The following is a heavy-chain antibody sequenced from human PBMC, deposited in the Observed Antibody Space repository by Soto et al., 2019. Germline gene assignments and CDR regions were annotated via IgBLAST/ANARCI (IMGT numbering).Heavy chain of an antibody. CDR1: GYTFTSYA. V-gene: IGHV1-3*01. J-gene: IGHJ4*02. Sequence: QVQLVQSGAEVKKPGASVKVSCKASGYTFTSYAMHWVRQAPGQRLEWMGWINAGNGNTKYSQKFQGRVTITRDTSASTAYMELSSLRSEDTAVYYCARAPDDCSSTSCSHRQYYFDYWGQGTLVTVSS. CDR2: INAGNGNT. D-gene: IGHD2-2*01. CDR3: ARAPDDCSSTSCSHRQYYFDY.